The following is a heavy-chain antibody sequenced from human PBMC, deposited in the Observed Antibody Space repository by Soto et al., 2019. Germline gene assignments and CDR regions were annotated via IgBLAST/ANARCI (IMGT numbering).Heavy chain of an antibody. V-gene: IGHV4-34*01. CDR2: INHSGST. J-gene: IGHJ3*02. D-gene: IGHD2-2*01. CDR1: GGSFSDFY. CDR3: ARGPRVVWVVPTAQRDFFDI. Sequence: QVQLQQWGAGLLKPSETLSLTCAVYGGSFSDFYWNFIRQPPGKGLEWIGEINHSGSTNYNPSLNSRVTISVDTSKNQFSLKLRSVTAADTAVYFCARGPRVVWVVPTAQRDFFDIWGQGTVVTVSS.